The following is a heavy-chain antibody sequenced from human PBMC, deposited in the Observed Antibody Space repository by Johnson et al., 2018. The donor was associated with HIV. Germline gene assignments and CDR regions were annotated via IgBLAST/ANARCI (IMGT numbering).Heavy chain of an antibody. J-gene: IGHJ3*01. D-gene: IGHD3-16*01. CDR1: QFTFSSYY. Sequence: VQLVESGGGLAQPAWSPRLSCAASQFTFSSYYMNCVRQAPGKGLEWVANIKQDGSEKYYVDSVKGRFTISRDNAKNSLYLQMNSLRAEDTAVYYCARDLRGGAIDGFDVWGQGTMVTVSS. CDR2: IKQDGSEK. CDR3: ARDLRGGAIDGFDV. V-gene: IGHV3-7*05.